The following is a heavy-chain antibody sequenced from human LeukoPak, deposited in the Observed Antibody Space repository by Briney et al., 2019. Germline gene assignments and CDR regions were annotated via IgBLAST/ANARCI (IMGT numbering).Heavy chain of an antibody. J-gene: IGHJ4*02. V-gene: IGHV3-30*18. Sequence: GGSLRLSCAASGFTFSSYGMHWVRQAPGKGLEWVAVISYDGSNKYYADSVKGRFTISRDNSKNTLYLQMNSLRAEDTAVYYCAKDRYYYDSSAPDWWGQGTLVTVSS. CDR2: ISYDGSNK. D-gene: IGHD3-22*01. CDR3: AKDRYYYDSSAPDW. CDR1: GFTFSSYG.